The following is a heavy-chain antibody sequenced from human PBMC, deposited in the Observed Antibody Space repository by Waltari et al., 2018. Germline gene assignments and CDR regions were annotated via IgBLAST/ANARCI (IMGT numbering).Heavy chain of an antibody. Sequence: EVQLVESGGGLVQPGGSLRLSCAASGFTFSSYSMNWVRQAPGKGLEWVSYISSSSSTIYYADSVKGRFTISRDNAKNSLYLQMNSLRAEDTAVYYCARNWNYADYWGQGTLVTVSS. CDR2: ISSSSSTI. CDR3: ARNWNYADY. D-gene: IGHD1-1*01. J-gene: IGHJ4*02. V-gene: IGHV3-48*01. CDR1: GFTFSSYS.